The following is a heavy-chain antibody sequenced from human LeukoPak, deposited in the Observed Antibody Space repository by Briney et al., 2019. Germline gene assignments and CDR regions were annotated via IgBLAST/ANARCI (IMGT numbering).Heavy chain of an antibody. CDR2: IYYSGST. D-gene: IGHD2-2*01. CDR3: ARVGYCSSTSCFDY. J-gene: IGHJ4*02. CDR1: GGSISSYY. V-gene: IGHV4-59*12. Sequence: SETLSLTCTVSGGSISSYYWSWMRQPPGKGLEWIGYIYYSGSTNYNPSLKSRVTISVDTSKNQFSLKLSSVTAADTAVYYCARVGYCSSTSCFDYWGQGTLVTVSS.